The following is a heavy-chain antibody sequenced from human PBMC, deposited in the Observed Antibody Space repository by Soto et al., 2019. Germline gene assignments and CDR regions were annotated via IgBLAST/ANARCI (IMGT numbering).Heavy chain of an antibody. J-gene: IGHJ6*02. CDR3: ARMDGDYNYYGLDV. D-gene: IGHD4-17*01. V-gene: IGHV2-26*01. CDR1: GFSPTNGRMG. CDR2: FFSDAER. Sequence: QVTLKESGPVLVKPTETLTLTCSVSGFSPTNGRMGVSWIRQPPGKALEWLAHFFSDAERSYSTSMQSRLNMYKDSSGSQVVLTMTNMAPAETATYFCARMDGDYNYYGLDVWGHGIAVTVSS.